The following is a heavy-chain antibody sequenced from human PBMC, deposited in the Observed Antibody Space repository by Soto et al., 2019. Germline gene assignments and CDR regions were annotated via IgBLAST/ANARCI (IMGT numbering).Heavy chain of an antibody. CDR1: GFTFSSYE. D-gene: IGHD3-3*01. V-gene: IGHV3-64D*06. Sequence: PGGSLRLSCAASGFTFSSYEMNWVRQAPGKGLECVSTISTNGGTTYYADSVKGRFIISRDNSKNTLYLQMSSLRPEDAAVYYCVKPHRVITIFGVVPYDFWGQGTMVTLSS. CDR2: ISTNGGTT. J-gene: IGHJ4*02. CDR3: VKPHRVITIFGVVPYDF.